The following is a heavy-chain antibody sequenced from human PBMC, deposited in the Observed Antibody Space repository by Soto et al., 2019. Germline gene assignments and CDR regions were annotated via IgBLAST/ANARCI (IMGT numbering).Heavy chain of an antibody. CDR3: ARGGFCIGGSCYPHWYFEL. CDR1: GGTYNSYA. Sequence: QVQLVQSGAAVAKAGSSVKVSCKASGGTYNSYAISWMRPAPGQGLEWMGGIIPTFGTANYAQKVQGRVRITADESTRTTYMEVRSLRSEDTGVYYGARGGFCIGGSCYPHWYFELWGRGTLVTVSS. J-gene: IGHJ2*01. CDR2: IIPTFGTA. D-gene: IGHD2-15*01. V-gene: IGHV1-69*12.